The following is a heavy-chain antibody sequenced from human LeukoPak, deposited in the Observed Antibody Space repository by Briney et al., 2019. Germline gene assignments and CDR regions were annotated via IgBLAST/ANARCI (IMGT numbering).Heavy chain of an antibody. CDR1: GFAFSDHV. Sequence: GGSLRLSCAASGFAFSDHVMNWVRQAPGKGLEWVSAISASGGSTYYANSVKGRFTISRDNSKNTLYLQMNSLRADDTAVYYCAKVGYYYGSGSYCLDYWGQGTLVTVSS. D-gene: IGHD3-10*01. V-gene: IGHV3-23*01. CDR2: ISASGGST. CDR3: AKVGYYYGSGSYCLDY. J-gene: IGHJ4*02.